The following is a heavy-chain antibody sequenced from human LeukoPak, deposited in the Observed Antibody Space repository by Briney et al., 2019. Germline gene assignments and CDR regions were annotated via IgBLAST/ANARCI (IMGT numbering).Heavy chain of an antibody. CDR3: ARVVGVAGNQH. J-gene: IGHJ1*01. D-gene: IGHD6-19*01. CDR1: GFTFSSYS. Sequence: GGSLRLSCAASGFTFSSYSMNWVRQAPGKGLEWVSSISSSSSHIYYADSVKGRFTISRDNAKNSLYLQMNSLRAEDTAVYYCARVVGVAGNQHWGQGTLVTVSS. V-gene: IGHV3-21*01. CDR2: ISSSSSHI.